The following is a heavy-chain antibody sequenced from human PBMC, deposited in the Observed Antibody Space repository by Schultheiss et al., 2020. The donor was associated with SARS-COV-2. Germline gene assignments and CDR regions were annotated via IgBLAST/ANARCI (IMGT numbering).Heavy chain of an antibody. CDR2: TRNKANGYTT. Sequence: GESLKISCAASGFTFSDHYMDWVRQSPGKGLEWVGRTRNKANGYTTHYAASVKGRFTILRDDSKNSLYLQMNSLKTEDTAVYYCTTDSHAFDIWGQGTMVTVSS. CDR1: GFTFSDHY. J-gene: IGHJ3*02. V-gene: IGHV3-72*01. CDR3: TTDSHAFDI.